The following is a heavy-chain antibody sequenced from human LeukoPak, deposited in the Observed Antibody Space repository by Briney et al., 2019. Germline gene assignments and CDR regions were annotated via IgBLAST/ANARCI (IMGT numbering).Heavy chain of an antibody. CDR2: ISYDGSNK. CDR1: GFTFSSYG. Sequence: GGSLRLSCAASGFTFSSYGMHWVRQAPGKGLEWVAVISYDGSNKYYADSVKGRFTISRDNSKNTLYLQINSLRAEDTAVYYCAKVGGRGCSSTSCHDYWGQGTLVTVSS. V-gene: IGHV3-30*18. CDR3: AKVGGRGCSSTSCHDY. D-gene: IGHD2-2*01. J-gene: IGHJ4*02.